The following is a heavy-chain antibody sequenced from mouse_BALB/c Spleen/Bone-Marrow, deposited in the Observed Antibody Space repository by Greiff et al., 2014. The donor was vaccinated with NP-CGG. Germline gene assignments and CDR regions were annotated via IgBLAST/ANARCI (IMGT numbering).Heavy chain of an antibody. D-gene: IGHD2-4*01. V-gene: IGHV5-6-3*01. J-gene: IGHJ3*01. CDR3: ARGYDYSSWFAY. Sequence: VQLKESGGGLVQPGGSLKLSCAASGFTFSNYGMSWVRQTPDKRLEMIATINVNGDTTYHPDSVKGRFTISRDNVKNTLYPQMSSLKSEDTAMYYCARGYDYSSWFAYWGQGTLVTVSA. CDR1: GFTFSNYG. CDR2: INVNGDTT.